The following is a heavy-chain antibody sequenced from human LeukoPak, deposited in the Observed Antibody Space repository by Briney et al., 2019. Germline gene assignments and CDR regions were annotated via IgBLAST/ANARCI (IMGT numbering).Heavy chain of an antibody. CDR2: IYSSGST. CDR1: GASINSYY. V-gene: IGHV4-59*01. CDR3: GRAPTRYYFDY. Sequence: RTSETLSLTCIVSGASINSYYWSWIRQPPGKGLEWIGYIYSSGSTNYNPSLKSRVSISVDTSKSQFSLKLTSMTAADTAVYHCGRAPTRYYFDYGGKEPLVPVSS. J-gene: IGHJ4*02.